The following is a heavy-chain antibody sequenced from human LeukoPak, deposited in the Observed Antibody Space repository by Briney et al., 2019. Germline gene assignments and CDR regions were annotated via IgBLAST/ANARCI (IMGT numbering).Heavy chain of an antibody. CDR3: ARDLGESGRPFDY. CDR2: IWYYGSND. CDR1: GFSFSDYG. J-gene: IGHJ4*02. D-gene: IGHD3-16*01. V-gene: IGHV3-33*01. Sequence: PLGCLRLSCAAPGFSFSDYGMRWVRQAPGGGRGWVSLIWYYGSNDYYAEAVKHRFHISRENSKITLYVQMNTLGAEETVVYYCARDLGESGRPFDYWGQGTRVTVSS.